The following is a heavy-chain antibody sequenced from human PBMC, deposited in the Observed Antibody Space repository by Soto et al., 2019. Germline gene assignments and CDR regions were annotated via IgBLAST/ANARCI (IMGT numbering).Heavy chain of an antibody. CDR3: VKDGEAARPGWFDT. J-gene: IGHJ5*02. V-gene: IGHV3-11*01. D-gene: IGHD6-6*01. Sequence: GGSLRLSCVASGITFSDYYMSWIRQAPGKGLEWVSVSSNSGSAFYYADSVKGRFTISRDNAKKLIFLQMNNLRVDDTALYHCVKDGEAARPGWFDTWGQGTQVTVSS. CDR1: GITFSDYY. CDR2: SSNSGSAF.